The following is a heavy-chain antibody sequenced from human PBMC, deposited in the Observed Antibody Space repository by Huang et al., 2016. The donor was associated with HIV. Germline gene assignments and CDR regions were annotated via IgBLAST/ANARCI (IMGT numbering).Heavy chain of an antibody. Sequence: QVHLVESGGGVIQPERSLTLACVASGFPFSRYGLHWVRQGPGKGREWGAVGCHDGNQKYYANSVRGRFTISKDEVKKTVYLQMDNLRANDTAVYYCVKDGCSSGWCLDYWGQGTLVTVSS. J-gene: IGHJ4*02. V-gene: IGHV3-30*04. D-gene: IGHD6-19*01. CDR1: GFPFSRYG. CDR2: GCHDGNQK. CDR3: VKDGCSSGWCLDY.